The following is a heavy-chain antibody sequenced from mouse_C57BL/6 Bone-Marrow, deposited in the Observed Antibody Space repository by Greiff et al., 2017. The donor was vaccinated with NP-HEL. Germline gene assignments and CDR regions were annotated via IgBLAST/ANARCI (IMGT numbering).Heavy chain of an antibody. CDR2: ISSGSSTI. V-gene: IGHV5-17*01. CDR1: GFTFSDYG. J-gene: IGHJ3*01. CDR3: ARWQGGNPFAY. D-gene: IGHD1-1*02. Sequence: EVHLVESGGGLVKPGGSLKLSCAASGFTFSDYGMHWVRQAPEKGLEWVAYISSGSSTIYYADTVKGRFTISRDNAKNTLFLQMTSLRSEDTALYYCARWQGGNPFAYWGQGTLVTVSA.